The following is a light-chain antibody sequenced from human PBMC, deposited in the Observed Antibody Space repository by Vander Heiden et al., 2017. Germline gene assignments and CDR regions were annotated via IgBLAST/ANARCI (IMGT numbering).Light chain of an antibody. CDR1: QSISSW. J-gene: IGKJ1*01. V-gene: IGKV1-5*03. Sequence: MTQSPSTLSASVGDRVTITCRASQSISSWLAWYQQKPGKAPKLLIYKASSLESGVPSRFSGSGSGTEFTLTISSLQPDDFATYYCQQDNSYLWTFGQGTKVEIK. CDR2: KAS. CDR3: QQDNSYLWT.